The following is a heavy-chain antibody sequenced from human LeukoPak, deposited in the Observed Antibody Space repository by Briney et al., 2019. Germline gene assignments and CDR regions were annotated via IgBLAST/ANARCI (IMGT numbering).Heavy chain of an antibody. CDR3: ARGFGYTDPFFAF. CDR2: IYTSGNA. CDR1: VGSISSYY. J-gene: IGHJ4*02. Sequence: SETLSLTCTDSVGSISSYYWSCIPQPAGKGLEWIGRIYTSGNANYNPSLKSRVTMSVATSKTRCSLKRTSVTAADTPVYYCARGFGYTDPFFAFLGQGALVTVSS. D-gene: IGHD6-13*01. V-gene: IGHV4-4*07.